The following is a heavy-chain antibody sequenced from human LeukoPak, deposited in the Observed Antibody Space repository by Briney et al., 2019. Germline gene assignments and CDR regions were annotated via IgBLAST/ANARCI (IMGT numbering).Heavy chain of an antibody. J-gene: IGHJ6*03. CDR2: ISSSGAYI. V-gene: IGHV3-21*05. D-gene: IGHD1-26*01. CDR1: GFTFSSYE. Sequence: GGSLRLSRAASGFTFSSYEMNWVRQAPGKGLEWVSYISSSGAYIFYADSVKGRFTISRDNAKDSLYLQMNSLGPEDTAVYYCARDPYSGNYGNYYYYYMDVWGKGTTVTISS. CDR3: ARDPYSGNYGNYYYYYMDV.